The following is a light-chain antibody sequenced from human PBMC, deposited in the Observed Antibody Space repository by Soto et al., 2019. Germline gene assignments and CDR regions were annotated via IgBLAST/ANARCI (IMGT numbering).Light chain of an antibody. CDR1: QSISNY. CDR2: AAS. V-gene: IGKV1-39*01. Sequence: DIQMTQSPSSLSASVGERVTITCRASQSISNYLNWYQQKPGKAPKLLMYAASSLQSGVPSTFGGSGSGTDFTLTISSLQPEDFATYYCQQSYSTPRTFGQGTKVEIK. CDR3: QQSYSTPRT. J-gene: IGKJ1*01.